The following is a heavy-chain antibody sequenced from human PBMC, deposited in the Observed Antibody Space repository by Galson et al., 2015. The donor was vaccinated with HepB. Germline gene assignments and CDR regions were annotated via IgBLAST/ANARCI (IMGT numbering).Heavy chain of an antibody. J-gene: IGHJ3*02. CDR2: IKQDGSET. CDR1: EFTFSSYG. Sequence: SLRLSCAGSEFTFSSYGMHWVRQAPGKGLEWVANIKQDGSETHDVDSVKGRFTISRDNAQNSLFLQMNSLRAEGTAVYYCARDTSPRVTTVYYDAFDIWGQGTQVTVSS. CDR3: ARDTSPRVTTVYYDAFDI. V-gene: IGHV3-7*01. D-gene: IGHD4-11*01.